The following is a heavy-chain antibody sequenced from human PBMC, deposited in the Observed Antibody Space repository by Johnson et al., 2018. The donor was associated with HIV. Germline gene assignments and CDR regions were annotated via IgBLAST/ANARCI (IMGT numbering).Heavy chain of an antibody. CDR3: SVYFGTAFDF. V-gene: IGHV3-15*01. CDR1: GFTFSSYA. Sequence: VQLVESGGGVVQPGRSLRLSCAASGFTFSSYAMHWVRQAPGKGLEWVGRIKTKTAGGTTDYAASVKGRFTISRDDSKNTLYLQMNSLKTEDTAVYYCSVYFGTAFDFWGQGTMVTVSS. CDR2: IKTKTAGGTT. D-gene: IGHD6-25*01. J-gene: IGHJ3*01.